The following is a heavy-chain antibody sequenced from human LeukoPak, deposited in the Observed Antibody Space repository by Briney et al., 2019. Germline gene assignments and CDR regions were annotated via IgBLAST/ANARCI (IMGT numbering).Heavy chain of an antibody. Sequence: ASVKVSCKASVYTFTSYDINWVRQATGQGLEWMGWMNPNSGNTGYAQKFQGRVTITRNTSINIAYKELSSMRSEDTAVYYCARKMGPVPDAIRLGYYYYMDVWGKGTTVTVSS. V-gene: IGHV1-8*03. D-gene: IGHD2-2*02. J-gene: IGHJ6*03. CDR2: MNPNSGNT. CDR1: VYTFTSYD. CDR3: ARKMGPVPDAIRLGYYYYMDV.